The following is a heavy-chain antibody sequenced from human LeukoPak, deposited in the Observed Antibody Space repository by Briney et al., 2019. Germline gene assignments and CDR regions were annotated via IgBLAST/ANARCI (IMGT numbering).Heavy chain of an antibody. CDR2: IVVGSGNT. CDR3: AAWGYDSSGYYYTT. Sequence: ASVKVSCKASGFTFTSSAMQWVRQALGQRLEWIGWIVVGSGNTNYAQKFRERVTITRDMSTSTAYMELSSLRSEDTAVYYCAAWGYDSSGYYYTTGDQGTLVTVSS. CDR1: GFTFTSSA. V-gene: IGHV1-58*02. J-gene: IGHJ4*02. D-gene: IGHD3-22*01.